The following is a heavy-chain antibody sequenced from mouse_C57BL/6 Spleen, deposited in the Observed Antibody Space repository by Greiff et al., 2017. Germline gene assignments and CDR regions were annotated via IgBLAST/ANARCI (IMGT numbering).Heavy chain of an antibody. J-gene: IGHJ2*01. Sequence: VQLQQSGAELVKPGASVKLSCTAPGFNIKDYYMHWVKQRTEQGLEWIGRIDPEDGETKYAPKFPGKATITADTSSNTAYLQLSSLTSEDTAVYYCAFYGSSPYYFDYWGQGTTLTVSS. CDR1: GFNIKDYY. D-gene: IGHD1-1*01. CDR2: IDPEDGET. V-gene: IGHV14-2*01. CDR3: AFYGSSPYYFDY.